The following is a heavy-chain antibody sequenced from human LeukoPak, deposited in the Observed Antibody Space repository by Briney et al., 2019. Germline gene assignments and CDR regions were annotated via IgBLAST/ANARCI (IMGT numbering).Heavy chain of an antibody. V-gene: IGHV3-23*01. Sequence: QPGGSLRLSCAASGFTFNSYAMSWVRQAPGKGLEWVSAISGSGGSTYYADSVKGRFTISRDNSKNTPYLQMNSLRAEDTAVYYCAKARPYYDILTGYDYWGQGTLVTVSS. D-gene: IGHD3-9*01. CDR3: AKARPYYDILTGYDY. J-gene: IGHJ4*02. CDR1: GFTFNSYA. CDR2: ISGSGGST.